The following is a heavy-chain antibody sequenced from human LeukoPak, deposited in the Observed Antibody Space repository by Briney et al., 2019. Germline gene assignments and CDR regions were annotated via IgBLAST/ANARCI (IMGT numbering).Heavy chain of an antibody. D-gene: IGHD2-2*01. Sequence: SETLSLTCTVSGSISSYYWSWIRQPPGKGLEWIGYIYTSGSTNYNPSLKSRVTISVDTSKNQFSLDLSSVAAADTAVYYCARQKCTSTSCLTKNAFDIWGQGTMVTVSS. CDR2: IYTSGST. CDR3: ARQKCTSTSCLTKNAFDI. V-gene: IGHV4-4*09. CDR1: GSISSYY. J-gene: IGHJ3*02.